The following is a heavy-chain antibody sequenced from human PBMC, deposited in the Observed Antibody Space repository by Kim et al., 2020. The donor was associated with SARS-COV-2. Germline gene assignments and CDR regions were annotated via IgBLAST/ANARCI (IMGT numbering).Heavy chain of an antibody. CDR2: ISTSGSNT. D-gene: IGHD3-10*01. V-gene: IGHV3-48*03. Sequence: GGSLRLSCSASGLIFTNCELNWVRQAPGKGLEWISYISTSGSNTYYADSVKGRFTISRDNAKGSVYLQMNSLRAEDTAIYYCARDGIHDYGLRGAVFDVWGQATTVTVSS. CDR3: ARDGIHDYGLRGAVFDV. CDR1: GLIFTNCE. J-gene: IGHJ3*01.